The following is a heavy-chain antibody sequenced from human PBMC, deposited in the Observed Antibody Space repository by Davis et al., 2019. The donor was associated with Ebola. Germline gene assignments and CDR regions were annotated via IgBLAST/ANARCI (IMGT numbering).Heavy chain of an antibody. J-gene: IGHJ5*02. Sequence: AASVKVSCKASGYTFTSYYMHWVRQAPGQGLEWMGIINPSGGSTNYAQKFQGRVTITADKSTSTAYMELSSLRSEDTAVYYCARGRNYYYGSGSLFGPWGQGTLVTVSS. D-gene: IGHD3-10*01. CDR1: GYTFTSYY. V-gene: IGHV1-46*01. CDR3: ARGRNYYYGSGSLFGP. CDR2: INPSGGST.